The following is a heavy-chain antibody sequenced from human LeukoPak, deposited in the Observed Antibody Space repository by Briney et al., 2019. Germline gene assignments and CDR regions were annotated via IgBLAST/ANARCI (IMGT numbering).Heavy chain of an antibody. Sequence: GGSLRLSCAASGFTFSSYAMSWVRQAPGKGLEWVSAISGSGGSTYYADSVKGRFTISRDNSKNTLYLQMNSLRAGDMAVYYCAKRVIPAATIYFDYWGQGTLVTVSS. J-gene: IGHJ4*02. D-gene: IGHD2-2*01. CDR2: ISGSGGST. CDR1: GFTFSSYA. V-gene: IGHV3-23*01. CDR3: AKRVIPAATIYFDY.